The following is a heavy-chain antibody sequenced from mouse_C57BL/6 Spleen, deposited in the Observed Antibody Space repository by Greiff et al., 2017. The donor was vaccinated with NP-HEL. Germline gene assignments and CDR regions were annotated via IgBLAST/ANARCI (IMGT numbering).Heavy chain of an antibody. D-gene: IGHD1-2*01. CDR3: AREDYYGPVAY. CDR2: IYPGSGNT. CDR1: GYTFTDYY. V-gene: IGHV1-76*01. J-gene: IGHJ3*01. Sequence: VQLQQSGAELVRPGASVKLSCKASGYTFTDYYINWVKQRPGQGLEWIARIYPGSGNTYYNEKFKGKATLTAEKSSSTAYMQLSSLTSEDSAVYFCAREDYYGPVAYWGQGTLVTVSA.